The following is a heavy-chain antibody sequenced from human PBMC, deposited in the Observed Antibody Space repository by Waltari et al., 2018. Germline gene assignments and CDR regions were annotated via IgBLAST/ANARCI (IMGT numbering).Heavy chain of an antibody. D-gene: IGHD6-13*01. J-gene: IGHJ4*02. Sequence: QVQLQQWGAGLLKPSETLSLTCAVYGGSFSGYYWSWIRQPPGKGLEWIGEINHSGRTNYDPTLKSRVTISVDTSKNQFSLELSSVTAADTAVYYCAGGLLISGIAAAAFDYWGQGTLVTVSS. CDR3: AGGLLISGIAAAAFDY. V-gene: IGHV4-34*01. CDR1: GGSFSGYY. CDR2: INHSGRT.